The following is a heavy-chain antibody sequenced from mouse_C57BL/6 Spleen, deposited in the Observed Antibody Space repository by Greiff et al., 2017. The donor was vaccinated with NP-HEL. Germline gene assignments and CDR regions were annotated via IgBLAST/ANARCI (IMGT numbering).Heavy chain of an antibody. V-gene: IGHV10-1*01. Sequence: EVMLVESGGGLVQPKGSLKLSCAASGFSFNTYAMNWVRQAPGKGLEWVARIRSKSNNYATYYADSGKDRFTISRDDSESMLYLQMNNLKTEDTAMYYCVRHDNCGYAMDYWGQGTSVTVSS. CDR2: IRSKSNNYAT. D-gene: IGHD1-3*01. CDR1: GFSFNTYA. CDR3: VRHDNCGYAMDY. J-gene: IGHJ4*01.